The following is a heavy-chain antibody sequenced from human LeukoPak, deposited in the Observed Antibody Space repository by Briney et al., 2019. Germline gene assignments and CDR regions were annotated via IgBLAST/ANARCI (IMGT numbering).Heavy chain of an antibody. D-gene: IGHD6-13*01. Sequence: HPGGSLRLFCAASGFTFSNYWMSWVRQPPGKGLEWVANIKHDGSEKYCVDSVEGRFTISRDNAKNSLHLQMNSLRAEDTAVYYCARLGTAEGTLEDYWSQGTLVTVSS. CDR2: IKHDGSEK. V-gene: IGHV3-7*01. CDR3: ARLGTAEGTLEDY. J-gene: IGHJ4*02. CDR1: GFTFSNYW.